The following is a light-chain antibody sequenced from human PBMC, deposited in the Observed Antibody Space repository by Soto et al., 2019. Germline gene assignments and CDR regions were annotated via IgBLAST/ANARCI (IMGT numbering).Light chain of an antibody. V-gene: IGKV3-20*01. Sequence: EIVLTQSPGTLSLSPGERATLSCRASQSVSSSYLAWYQHKPGQAPRLLIYGASNRATGIPDRFSGSGSGTDFTLTINRLEPEDFALYYCQQYGSSPPTFGQGTKVDI. CDR1: QSVSSSY. CDR2: GAS. J-gene: IGKJ1*01. CDR3: QQYGSSPPT.